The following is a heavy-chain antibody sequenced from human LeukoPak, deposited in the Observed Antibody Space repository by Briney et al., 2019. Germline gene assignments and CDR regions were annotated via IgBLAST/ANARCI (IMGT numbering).Heavy chain of an antibody. Sequence: SETLSLTCSVSGDSISSTTYYWGWIRQPPGKGLEWIGSIYYRGNTEYNPSLKSRVTISVDTSKNQFSLKLTSVTAADTAVYYCARGRDNSGYYPFDYWGQGTLVTVSS. J-gene: IGHJ4*02. D-gene: IGHD3-22*01. CDR3: ARGRDNSGYYPFDY. CDR1: GDSISSTTYY. CDR2: IYYRGNT. V-gene: IGHV4-39*07.